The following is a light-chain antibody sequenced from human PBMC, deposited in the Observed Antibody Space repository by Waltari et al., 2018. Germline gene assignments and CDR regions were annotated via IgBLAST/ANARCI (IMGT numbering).Light chain of an antibody. V-gene: IGKV1-8*01. CDR3: QQYDSIPYT. CDR1: QGISSY. CDR2: AAS. Sequence: AIRMTQSPSSFSASTGDRVTITCRASQGISSYLAWYQQKPGKAPKLLIYAASTLQSRVPSRFSGSGSGTDFTLTISSLQAEDVAVYYCQQYDSIPYTFGQGTQLEIK. J-gene: IGKJ2*01.